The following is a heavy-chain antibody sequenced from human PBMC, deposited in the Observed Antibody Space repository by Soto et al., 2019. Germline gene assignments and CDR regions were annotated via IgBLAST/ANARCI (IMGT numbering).Heavy chain of an antibody. D-gene: IGHD1-20*01. CDR3: ARGRITDLGTFDY. CDR2: SSPYNGNT. J-gene: IGHJ4*02. V-gene: IGHV1-18*01. Sequence: QVQLVQSGAEMKKPGASVKVSCKASGYTFINYDISWLRQAPGQGLEWMGWSSPYNGNTNYAHTFQGRVTMTADTSASSGYMELSSLRADDTAVYFCARGRITDLGTFDYWGQGTLVTVSS. CDR1: GYTFINYD.